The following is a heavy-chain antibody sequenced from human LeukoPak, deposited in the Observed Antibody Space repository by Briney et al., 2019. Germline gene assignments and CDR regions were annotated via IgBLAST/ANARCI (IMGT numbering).Heavy chain of an antibody. V-gene: IGHV5-51*01. CDR3: ARLLYSGSYYSPY. J-gene: IGHJ4*02. CDR1: GCLFTSYW. CDR2: IYPGDSDT. D-gene: IGHD1-26*01. Sequence: GGSLQISCTGSGCLFTSYWIGWVRQLPGKGLEWMGIIYPGDSDTRYSPSFQGQVTISVDKSISTAYLQWSSLKASDTAMYYCARLLYSGSYYSPYWGQGTLVTVSS.